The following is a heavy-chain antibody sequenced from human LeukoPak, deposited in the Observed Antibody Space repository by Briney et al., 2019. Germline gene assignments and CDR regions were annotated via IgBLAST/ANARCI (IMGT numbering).Heavy chain of an antibody. V-gene: IGHV4-34*01. D-gene: IGHD3-22*01. CDR2: INHSGST. Sequence: SETLSLTCAVYGGSFSGPYWSWIRQPPGKGLEWIGEINHSGSTNYNPSLKSRVTISVDTSKNQFSLKLSSVTAADTAVYYCAREVGLYYDSSGYGYWGQGTLVTVSS. J-gene: IGHJ4*02. CDR1: GGSFSGPY. CDR3: AREVGLYYDSSGYGY.